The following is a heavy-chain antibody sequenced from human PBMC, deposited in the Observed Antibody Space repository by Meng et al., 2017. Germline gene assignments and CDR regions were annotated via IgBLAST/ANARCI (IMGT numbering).Heavy chain of an antibody. V-gene: IGHV1-69*06. CDR3: ARDDSSGWYYFDY. D-gene: IGHD6-19*01. Sequence: HVHLVHLGAEVKKPGSSVNVSGKASGGTVSSYAISWLRQAPGQGLEWMGGIIPIFGTANYAQKFQDRVTITADKSTSTAYMELSSLRSEDTAVYYCARDDSSGWYYFDYWGQGTLVTVSS. CDR2: IIPIFGTA. J-gene: IGHJ4*02. CDR1: GGTVSSYA.